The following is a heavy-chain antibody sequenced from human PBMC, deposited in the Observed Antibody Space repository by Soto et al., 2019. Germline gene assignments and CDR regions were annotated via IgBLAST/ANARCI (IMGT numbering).Heavy chain of an antibody. J-gene: IGHJ4*02. CDR2: IYSGGST. CDR1: GFTVSSNY. D-gene: IGHD2-15*01. Sequence: EVQLVESGGGLVQPGGSLRLSCAASGFTVSSNYMSWVRQAPGKGLEWVSVIYSGGSTYYADSVKGRFTISRHNSKNTLYLQMNSLRAEDTAVYYCARATRGGYCSGGSCFDYWGQGTLVTVSS. V-gene: IGHV3-53*04. CDR3: ARATRGGYCSGGSCFDY.